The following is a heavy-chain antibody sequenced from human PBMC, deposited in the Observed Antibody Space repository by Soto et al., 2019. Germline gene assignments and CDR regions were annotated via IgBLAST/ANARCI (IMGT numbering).Heavy chain of an antibody. CDR3: AKEKGDFWSGYQSYYYMDV. V-gene: IGHV3-30*18. Sequence: GGSLRLSCAASGFTFSSYGMHWVRQAPGKGLEWVAVISYDGSNKYYADSVKGRFTISRDNSKNTLYLQMNSLRAEDTAVYYCAKEKGDFWSGYQSYYYMDVWGKGTTVTVSS. D-gene: IGHD3-3*01. J-gene: IGHJ6*03. CDR2: ISYDGSNK. CDR1: GFTFSSYG.